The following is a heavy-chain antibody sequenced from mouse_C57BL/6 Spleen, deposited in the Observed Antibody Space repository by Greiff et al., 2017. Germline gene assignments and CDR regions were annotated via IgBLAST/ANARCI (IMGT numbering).Heavy chain of an antibody. V-gene: IGHV1-54*01. CDR1: GYAFTNYL. J-gene: IGHJ1*03. Sequence: VQLQQSGAELVRPGTSVKVSCKASGYAFTNYLIAWVKQRPGQGLEWIGVINPGSGGTNYTEKFKGRATLTADKSSSTAYMQLSRLTSEDSAVYIGANGGVNDGSYDWYFDVWGTGTTVTVSS. CDR3: ANGGVNDGSYDWYFDV. CDR2: INPGSGGT. D-gene: IGHD2-3*01.